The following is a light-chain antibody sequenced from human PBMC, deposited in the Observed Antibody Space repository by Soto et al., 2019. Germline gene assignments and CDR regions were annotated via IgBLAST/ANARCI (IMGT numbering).Light chain of an antibody. CDR1: QGIRID. CDR3: LHHYSFPRT. Sequence: DLQMTQSPSSLSASVGDRVTITCRAGQGIRIDLGWYQQKPGKAPKRLIYAASSMQSGVPSRFSVSGSETEVNLTIRHLQSEDFATYYCLHHYSFPRTFGQGTKVEIK. J-gene: IGKJ1*01. V-gene: IGKV1-17*02. CDR2: AAS.